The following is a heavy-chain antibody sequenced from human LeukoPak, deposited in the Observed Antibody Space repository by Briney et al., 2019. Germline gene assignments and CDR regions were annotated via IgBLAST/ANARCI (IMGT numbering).Heavy chain of an antibody. CDR2: IYSGDST. CDR1: GFIVSSNY. V-gene: IGHV3-53*01. D-gene: IGHD6-13*01. CDR3: ASPRYSSSWFYFDY. J-gene: IGHJ4*02. Sequence: GGSLRLSCAASGFIVSSNYMSWVRQAPGKGLEWVSVIYSGDSTYYADSVKGRFTISRDNSKNTLYLQMNSLRAEDTAVYYCASPRYSSSWFYFDYWGQGTLVTVSS.